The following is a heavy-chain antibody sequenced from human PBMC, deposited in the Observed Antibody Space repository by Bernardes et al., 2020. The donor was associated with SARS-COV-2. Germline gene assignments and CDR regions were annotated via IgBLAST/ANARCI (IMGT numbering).Heavy chain of an antibody. CDR2: IYYSGST. V-gene: IGHV4-39*07. D-gene: IGHD3-3*01. Sequence: SETLSLTCTVSGGSISSSSYYWGWIRQPPGKGLEWIGSIYYSGSTYYNPSLKSRVTISVDTSKNQFSLKLSSVTAADTAVYYCARGDIDDFWGRDYFDYWGQGTLVTVSS. J-gene: IGHJ4*02. CDR1: GGSISSSSYY. CDR3: ARGDIDDFWGRDYFDY.